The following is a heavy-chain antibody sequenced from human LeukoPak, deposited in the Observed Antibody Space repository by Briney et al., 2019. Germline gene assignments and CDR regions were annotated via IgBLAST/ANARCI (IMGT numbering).Heavy chain of an antibody. CDR2: IKQDGSEK. J-gene: IGHJ4*02. CDR1: GFTFSSYW. V-gene: IGHV3-7*01. Sequence: GGSLRLSCAGSGFTFSSYWMSWVRQAPGKGLEWVANIKQDGSEKYYVDSVKGRFTISRDTAKNSLYLEMNSLRAGDTAVYYCVRGGDYWGQGTLVTVSS. CDR3: VRGGDY.